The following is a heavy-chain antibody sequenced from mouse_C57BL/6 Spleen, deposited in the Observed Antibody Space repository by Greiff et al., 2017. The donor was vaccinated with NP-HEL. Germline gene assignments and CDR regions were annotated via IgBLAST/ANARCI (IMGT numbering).Heavy chain of an antibody. Sequence: VQLQQSGTELVKPGASVKLSCKASGYTFTSYWMHWVKQRPGQGLEWIGNINPSNGGTNYNEKFKSKATLTVDKSSSTAYMQLSSLTSEESAVYYCARYAPFYAMDYWGQGTSVTVSS. CDR1: GYTFTSYW. CDR2: INPSNGGT. CDR3: ARYAPFYAMDY. J-gene: IGHJ4*01. V-gene: IGHV1-53*01.